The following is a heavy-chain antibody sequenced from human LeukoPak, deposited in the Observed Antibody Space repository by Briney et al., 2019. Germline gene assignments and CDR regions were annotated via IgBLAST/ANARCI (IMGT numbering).Heavy chain of an antibody. J-gene: IGHJ3*02. D-gene: IGHD2-8*01. CDR3: ARGRWDIVLMVYAIGAFDI. V-gene: IGHV4-38-2*02. Sequence: SETLCLTSTVSGYSITGGLSWGWIRQPPEKGLEWIGTIFHGGSTNYNPSLKSRVTISVDTSKNQFSLKLSSVTAADTAVYYCARGRWDIVLMVYAIGAFDIWGQGTMVTVSS. CDR2: IFHGGST. CDR1: GYSITGGLS.